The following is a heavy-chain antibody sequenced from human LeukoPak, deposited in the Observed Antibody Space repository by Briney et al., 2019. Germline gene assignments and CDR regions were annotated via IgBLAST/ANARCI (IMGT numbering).Heavy chain of an antibody. V-gene: IGHV1-69*04. J-gene: IGHJ4*02. Sequence: GASVKVSCKASGGTFSSYAISWVRQAPGQGLEWMGRIIPILGIANYAQKFQGRVTITADKSTSTAYMELSSLRSEDTAVYYCARDLFARPRVDSSGPNDDYWGQGTLVTVSS. D-gene: IGHD3-22*01. CDR3: ARDLFARPRVDSSGPNDDY. CDR1: GGTFSSYA. CDR2: IIPILGIA.